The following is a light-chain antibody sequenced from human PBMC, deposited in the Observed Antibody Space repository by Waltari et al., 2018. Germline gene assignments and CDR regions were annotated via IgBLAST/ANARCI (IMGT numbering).Light chain of an antibody. V-gene: IGKV3-20*01. Sequence: EIALTQSPAPLSLSPGERATLSCRASQSVSSSYLAWYQQKPGQAPRLLIYGVSSRATGIPDRFSGSGSGTDFTLTISRLEPEDFAVYYCQQYGSSPPGTFGQGTKVEIK. CDR3: QQYGSSPPGT. CDR2: GVS. J-gene: IGKJ1*01. CDR1: QSVSSSY.